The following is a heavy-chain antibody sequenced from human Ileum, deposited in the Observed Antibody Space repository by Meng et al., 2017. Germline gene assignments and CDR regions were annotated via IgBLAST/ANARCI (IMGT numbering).Heavy chain of an antibody. J-gene: IGHJ4*02. Sequence: QVQLQESGPGPVRPSETLSLTCTVSGGSVSSDTYFWSWIRQPPGKGLEWIGYIYFSGGTYYNPSLKSRVTISRDTSKKQFSLNLSSATAADTAVYYCATGSFSSDLPFDYWGQGTLVTVSS. CDR2: IYFSGGT. CDR3: ATGSFSSDLPFDY. V-gene: IGHV4-61*01. D-gene: IGHD3-3*01. CDR1: GGSVSSDTYF.